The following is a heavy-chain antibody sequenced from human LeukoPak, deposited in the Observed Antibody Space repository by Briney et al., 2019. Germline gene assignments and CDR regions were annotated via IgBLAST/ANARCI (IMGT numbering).Heavy chain of an antibody. Sequence: PGGSLTLSCAASGFSFSEPCMSGVRHAPAKGPEWVSNREPDGNDKRSVDPLKVRFTISRDNAKNSLSLEMNSLRVEDTAVYYCARAYYWGQGILVSVSS. CDR1: GFSFSEPC. CDR2: REPDGNDK. D-gene: IGHD2-21*01. V-gene: IGHV3-7*02. J-gene: IGHJ4*02. CDR3: ARAYY.